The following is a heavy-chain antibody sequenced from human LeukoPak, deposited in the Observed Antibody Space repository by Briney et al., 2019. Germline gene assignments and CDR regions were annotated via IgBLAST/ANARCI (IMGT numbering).Heavy chain of an antibody. Sequence: PVASVKVSCKSSGYTFTSYGISWVRQAPGQGLEWMGWISAYNGNTNYVQKLQGRVTMTTDTSTSTAYMELRSLRSDDTAVYYCAITPRIQYSGSGRNYYGMDVWGQGTTVTVSS. CDR1: GYTFTSYG. V-gene: IGHV1-18*01. D-gene: IGHD3-10*01. CDR3: AITPRIQYSGSGRNYYGMDV. CDR2: ISAYNGNT. J-gene: IGHJ6*02.